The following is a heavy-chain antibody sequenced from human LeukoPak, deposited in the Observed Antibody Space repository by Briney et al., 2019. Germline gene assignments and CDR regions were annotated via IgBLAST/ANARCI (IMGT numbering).Heavy chain of an antibody. CDR2: ISSNGGST. D-gene: IGHD1-26*01. CDR3: ARDVSGGSYYDY. V-gene: IGHV3-64*01. Sequence: GGSLRLSCAASGFTFSSYAMHWVRQAPGKGLEYVSAISSNGGSTYYANSVKGRFTISRDNSKNTLYLQMGSLRAEDMAVYYCARDVSGGSYYDYWGQGTLVTVSS. CDR1: GFTFSSYA. J-gene: IGHJ4*02.